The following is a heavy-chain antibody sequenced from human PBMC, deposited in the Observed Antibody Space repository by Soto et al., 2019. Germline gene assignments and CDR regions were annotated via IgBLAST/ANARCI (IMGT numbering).Heavy chain of an antibody. D-gene: IGHD3-22*01. CDR3: ARGRYDSSGYYSPNELNDY. J-gene: IGHJ4*02. CDR1: GFTFSSYG. CDR2: IWYDGSNK. V-gene: IGHV3-33*01. Sequence: GGSLRLSCAASGFTFSSYGMHWVRQAPGKGLEWVAVIWYDGSNKYYADSVKGRFTISRDNSKNTLYLQMNSLRAEDTAVYYCARGRYDSSGYYSPNELNDYWGQGTLVTVSS.